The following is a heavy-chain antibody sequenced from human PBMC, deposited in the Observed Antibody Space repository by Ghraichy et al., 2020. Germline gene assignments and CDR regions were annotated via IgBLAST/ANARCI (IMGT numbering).Heavy chain of an antibody. Sequence: SETLSLTCTVSGGSISSGGYYWSWIRQHPGKGLEWIGYIYYSGSTYYNPSLKSRVTISVDTSKNQFSLKLSSVTAADTAVYYCARGGIKDWFDPWGQGTLVTVSS. D-gene: IGHD3-10*01. CDR2: IYYSGST. J-gene: IGHJ5*02. V-gene: IGHV4-31*03. CDR3: ARGGIKDWFDP. CDR1: GGSISSGGYY.